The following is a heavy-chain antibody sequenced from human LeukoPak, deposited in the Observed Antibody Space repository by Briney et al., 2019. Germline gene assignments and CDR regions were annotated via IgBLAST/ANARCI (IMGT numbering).Heavy chain of an antibody. CDR2: IYHSGST. CDR3: ARVGLGFFRVVIHYYMDV. Sequence: TSETLSLTCTVSGYSISSGYYWGWIRQPSGKGLEWIGSIYHSGSTYYNPSLKSRVTISVDTSKNQFPLKLSSVTAADTAVYYCARVGLGFFRVVIHYYMDVWGKGTTVTVSS. V-gene: IGHV4-38-2*02. J-gene: IGHJ6*03. D-gene: IGHD3-3*01. CDR1: GYSISSGYY.